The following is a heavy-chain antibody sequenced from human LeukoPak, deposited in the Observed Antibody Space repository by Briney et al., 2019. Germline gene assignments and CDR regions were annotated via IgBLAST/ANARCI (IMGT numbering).Heavy chain of an antibody. J-gene: IGHJ6*02. CDR3: ARALYDFWSGDYYGMDV. Sequence: PGGSLRLSCAASGFTFSSYGMHWVRQAPGKGLEWVAVIWYDGSNKYYADSVKGRFTISRDNSKNTLYLQMNSLRAEDTAVYYCARALYDFWSGDYYGMDVWGQGTTVTVSS. D-gene: IGHD3-3*01. CDR1: GFTFSSYG. V-gene: IGHV3-33*01. CDR2: IWYDGSNK.